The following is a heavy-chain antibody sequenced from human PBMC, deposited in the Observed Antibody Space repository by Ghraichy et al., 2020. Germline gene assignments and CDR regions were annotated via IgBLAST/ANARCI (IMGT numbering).Heavy chain of an antibody. CDR2: IIPIFGKA. CDR1: GDTFSSYA. D-gene: IGHD2-15*01. CDR3: ASTARESCYTGRCSGGYWSVDL. Sequence: SVKVSCKASGDTFSSYAISWVRQAPGQGLEWMGGIIPIFGKANYAQKFQGRVTITADASTSTAYMELSSLRSEDTAVYYCASTARESCYTGRCSGGYWSVDLWGRGTLVAVSS. V-gene: IGHV1-69*13. J-gene: IGHJ2*01.